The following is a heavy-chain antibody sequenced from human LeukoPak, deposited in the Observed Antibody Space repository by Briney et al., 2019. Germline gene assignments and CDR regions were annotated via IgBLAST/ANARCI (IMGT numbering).Heavy chain of an antibody. D-gene: IGHD5-12*01. V-gene: IGHV4-4*02. Sequence: PSGTLSLTCAVSGVSISSNLWWTWVRQPPGKGLEWIAEIHHSGSINYNPSLKSRVTISVDKAKNQLSLNLNSVTAVDTAVYYCARERPQWLRYRGDAFDIWGQGTMVTVSS. CDR1: GVSISSNLW. CDR3: ARERPQWLRYRGDAFDI. J-gene: IGHJ3*02. CDR2: IHHSGSI.